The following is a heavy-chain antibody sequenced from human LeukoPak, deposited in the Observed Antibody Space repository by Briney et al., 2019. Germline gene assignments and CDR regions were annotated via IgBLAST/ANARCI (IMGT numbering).Heavy chain of an antibody. J-gene: IGHJ4*02. CDR1: GYTFTSYY. CDR3: ARDYRTGFDY. Sequence: ASVKVSCKASGYTFTSYYMHWVRQAPGQGLEWLGWISTYNGNTHYAQKLQGRVTMTTDTSTTTAYMELRSLRSGDTAVYYCARDYRTGFDYWGQGTLVTVSS. CDR2: ISTYNGNT. V-gene: IGHV1-18*04. D-gene: IGHD7-27*01.